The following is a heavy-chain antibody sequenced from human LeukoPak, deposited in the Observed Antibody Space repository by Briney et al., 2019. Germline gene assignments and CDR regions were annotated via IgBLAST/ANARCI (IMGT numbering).Heavy chain of an antibody. D-gene: IGHD1-14*01. Sequence: GGSLRLSCAASGFTFSSYEMNWVRQAPGKGLEWVSFISNNGDIMTYVDSVKGRFTISRDNAKNSLYLEMNSLRAEDTALYYCARTLRLGTPRAFDIWGRGTMVTVSS. CDR1: GFTFSSYE. CDR3: ARTLRLGTPRAFDI. V-gene: IGHV3-48*03. J-gene: IGHJ3*02. CDR2: ISNNGDIM.